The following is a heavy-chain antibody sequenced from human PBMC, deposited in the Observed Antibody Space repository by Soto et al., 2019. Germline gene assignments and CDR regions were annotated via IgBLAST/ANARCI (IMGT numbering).Heavy chain of an antibody. D-gene: IGHD1-1*01. J-gene: IGHJ5*02. CDR2: IYATGTT. V-gene: IGHV4-4*07. CDR1: GASISGFY. Sequence: QVQLQESGPGLVKPSETLSLTCTVSGASISGFYWSWIRKSAGKGLEWIGRIYATGTTDYNPSLTSRVMMSVDTSKKQFSLTLRSVTAADTAVYYCVRDGTKTLRDWFDPWGQGISVTVSS. CDR3: VRDGTKTLRDWFDP.